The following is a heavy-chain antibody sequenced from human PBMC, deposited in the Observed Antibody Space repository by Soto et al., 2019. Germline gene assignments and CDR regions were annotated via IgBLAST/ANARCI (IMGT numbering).Heavy chain of an antibody. CDR2: IKEDGSEK. CDR3: VRKRSLAL. CDR1: GFTFSSYW. D-gene: IGHD1-26*01. V-gene: IGHV3-7*01. J-gene: IGHJ4*02. Sequence: GSLRLSCAASGFTFSSYWMSWVRQAPGKGLEWVANIKEDGSEKYYVGSVKGRFTISRDNVKNSVYLQMNSLRAEDTAVYYCVRKRSLALWGQGSLVTVSS.